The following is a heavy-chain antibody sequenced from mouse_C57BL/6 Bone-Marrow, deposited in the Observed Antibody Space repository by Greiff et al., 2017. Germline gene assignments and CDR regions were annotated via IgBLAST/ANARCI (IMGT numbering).Heavy chain of an antibody. CDR2: IHPNSGST. CDR3: ARWAYYNWDFDV. J-gene: IGHJ1*03. Sequence: QVQLQQPGAELVKPGASVKLSCKASGYTFTSYWMHWVKQRPGQGLEWIGMIHPNSGSTNYNEKFKSKATLTVDKSSSTAYMQLSSLTSEDSAVYYCARWAYYNWDFDVWGTGTTVTVSS. CDR1: GYTFTSYW. V-gene: IGHV1-64*01. D-gene: IGHD2-12*01.